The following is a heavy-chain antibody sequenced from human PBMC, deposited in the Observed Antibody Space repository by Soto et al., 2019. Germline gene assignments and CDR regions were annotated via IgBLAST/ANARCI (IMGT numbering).Heavy chain of an antibody. J-gene: IGHJ5*02. CDR2: IDPSDSYT. D-gene: IGHD3-10*01. V-gene: IGHV5-10-1*01. Sequence: GESLKISCKGSGYSFTSYWISWVRQMPGKGLEWMGRIDPSDSYTNYSPSFKGHVTISADKSISTAYLQWSSLKASDTAMYYCARAGFGARNWFDPWGQGTLVTVSS. CDR3: ARAGFGARNWFDP. CDR1: GYSFTSYW.